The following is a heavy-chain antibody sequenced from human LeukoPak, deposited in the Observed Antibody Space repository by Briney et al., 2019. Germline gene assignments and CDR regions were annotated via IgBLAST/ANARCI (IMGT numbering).Heavy chain of an antibody. V-gene: IGHV3-11*01. CDR2: ISSSGSTI. CDR3: ARADIVGATRFDY. Sequence: GGSLRLSCAASGFTFSDYYMSWIRQAPGKGLEWVSYISSSGSTIYYADSVKGRFTISRDNAKNSLYLQMNSLRAEDTAVYYCARADIVGATRFDYWGQGTLVTVSS. J-gene: IGHJ4*02. CDR1: GFTFSDYY. D-gene: IGHD1-26*01.